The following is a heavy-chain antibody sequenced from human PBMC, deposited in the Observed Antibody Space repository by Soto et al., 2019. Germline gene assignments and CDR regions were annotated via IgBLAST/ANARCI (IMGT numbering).Heavy chain of an antibody. CDR1: GGSMNNYY. D-gene: IGHD6-19*01. Sequence: PSETLSLTCTVSGGSMNNYYWTWIRQPPGKGLEWIGYIHYDARTNYNPSLASRIVMSVDTSKNQFSLKVTSVTAADTAVYYCASLPYISGDPFDSGGQGPLVTVS. CDR2: IHYDART. V-gene: IGHV4-59*01. CDR3: ASLPYISGDPFDS. J-gene: IGHJ4*02.